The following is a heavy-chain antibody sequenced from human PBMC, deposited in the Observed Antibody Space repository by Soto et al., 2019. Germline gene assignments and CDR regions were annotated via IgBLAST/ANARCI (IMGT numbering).Heavy chain of an antibody. Sequence: GASVKVSCKASGFTFTSSAMQWVRQARGQRLEWIGWIVVGSGNTNYAQKFQERVTITRDMSTSTAYMELSSLRSEDTAVYYCAAAFRPRTARKGAYYYSMDVRGKGTKVTISS. CDR1: GFTFTSSA. J-gene: IGHJ6*03. D-gene: IGHD6-6*01. V-gene: IGHV1-58*02. CDR2: IVVGSGNT. CDR3: AAAFRPRTARKGAYYYSMDV.